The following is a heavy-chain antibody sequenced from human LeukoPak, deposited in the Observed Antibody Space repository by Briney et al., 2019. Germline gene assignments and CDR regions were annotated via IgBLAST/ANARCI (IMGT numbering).Heavy chain of an antibody. CDR2: MNPNSGNT. V-gene: IGHV1-8*03. Sequence: ASVKVSCKASGYTFTSYDINWVRQATGQGLEWMGWMNPNSGNTGYAQKFQGRVTITRNTSISTAYMELSSLRSEDTAVYYCARVPGRVNSGVWSWFDPWGQGTLVTVSS. CDR3: ARVPGRVNSGVWSWFDP. CDR1: GYTFTSYD. D-gene: IGHD4-23*01. J-gene: IGHJ5*02.